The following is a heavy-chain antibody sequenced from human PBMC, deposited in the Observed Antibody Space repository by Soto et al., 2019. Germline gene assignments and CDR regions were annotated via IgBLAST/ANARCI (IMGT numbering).Heavy chain of an antibody. J-gene: IGHJ4*02. CDR1: GYTFTSYG. V-gene: IGHV1-18*01. CDR2: ISAHNGNT. CDR3: ARGRYGDY. Sequence: QVHLVQSGAEVKKPGASVKVSCKASGYTFTSYGITWVRQAPGQGLEWMGWISAHNGNTDYAQKLQGRVIVTRDNPPSTAYMELRSLISDETAVYYCARGRYGDYWGQGALVTVSS. D-gene: IGHD1-1*01.